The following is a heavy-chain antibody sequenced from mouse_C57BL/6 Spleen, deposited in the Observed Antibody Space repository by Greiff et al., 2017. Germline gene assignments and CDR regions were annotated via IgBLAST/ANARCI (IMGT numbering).Heavy chain of an antibody. D-gene: IGHD2-13*01. CDR3: ARQTTLYFDY. CDR1: GFTFSSYG. V-gene: IGHV5-6*01. Sequence: EVKLMESGGDLVKPGGSLKLSCAASGFTFSSYGMSWVRQTPDKRLEWVATISSGGSYTYYPDSVKGRFTISRDNAKNTLYLQMSSLNSEDTAMYYCARQTTLYFDYWGQGTTLTVSS. CDR2: ISSGGSYT. J-gene: IGHJ2*01.